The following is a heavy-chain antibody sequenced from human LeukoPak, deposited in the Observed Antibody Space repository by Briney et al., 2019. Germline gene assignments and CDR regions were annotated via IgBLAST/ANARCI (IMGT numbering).Heavy chain of an antibody. D-gene: IGHD3-10*01. J-gene: IGHJ3*02. CDR1: GFTFDDYT. CDR2: ISWDGGST. V-gene: IGHV3-43*01. Sequence: GGSLRLSCAASGFTFDDYTMHWVRQAPGKGLEWVSLISWDGGSTYYADSVKGRFTISRDNSKNTLYLQMNSLRAEDTAVYYCAKDKELWFGDAFDIWGQGTMVTVSS. CDR3: AKDKELWFGDAFDI.